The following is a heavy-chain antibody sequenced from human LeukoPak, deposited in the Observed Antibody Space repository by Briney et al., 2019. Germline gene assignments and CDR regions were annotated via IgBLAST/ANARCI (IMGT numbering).Heavy chain of an antibody. CDR3: ARDTPIGQDYDFWSGYYPTYYYYYGMDV. V-gene: IGHV4-31*03. J-gene: IGHJ6*02. D-gene: IGHD3-3*01. Sequence: SETLSLTCTVSGGSISSGGYYWSWIRQHPGKGLEWIGYIYYSGSTYYNPSLKSRVTISVDTSKNQFSLKLSSVTAADTAVYYCARDTPIGQDYDFWSGYYPTYYYYYGMDVWGQGTTVTVSS. CDR1: GGSISSGGYY. CDR2: IYYSGST.